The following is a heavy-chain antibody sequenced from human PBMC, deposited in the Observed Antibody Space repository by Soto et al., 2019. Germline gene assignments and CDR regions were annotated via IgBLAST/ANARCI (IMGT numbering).Heavy chain of an antibody. CDR1: GGTFSSYA. J-gene: IGHJ3*02. CDR2: IIPIFGTA. CDR3: ARDDAPSPYDHNSSGYSFNI. Sequence: SVKVSCKASGGTFSSYAISWVRQAPGQGLEWMGGIIPIFGTANYAQKFQGRVTFTADKSPCTAYIELSSLRSEDTAVYSCARDDAPSPYDHNSSGYSFNILRQGKMVTASS. V-gene: IGHV1-69*06. D-gene: IGHD3-22*01.